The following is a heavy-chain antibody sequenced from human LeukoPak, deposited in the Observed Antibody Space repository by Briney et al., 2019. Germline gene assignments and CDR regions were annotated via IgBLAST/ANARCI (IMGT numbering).Heavy chain of an antibody. V-gene: IGHV4-34*01. Sequence: PSETLSLTCAVYGGSFSGYYWNWIRQPPGKGLEWIGEINNSGSTNYNPSLKSRVTISRDTSKNQFSLKLSSVTAADTAVYYCARHIYYYMDVWGKGTTVTISS. CDR1: GGSFSGYY. CDR2: INNSGST. J-gene: IGHJ6*03. CDR3: ARHIYYYMDV.